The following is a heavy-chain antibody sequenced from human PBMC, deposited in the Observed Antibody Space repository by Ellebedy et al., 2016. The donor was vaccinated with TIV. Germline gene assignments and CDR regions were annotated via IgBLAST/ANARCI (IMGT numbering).Heavy chain of an antibody. CDR2: LIENGRDT. CDR3: VRDYLLLVPTMFDS. J-gene: IGHJ4*02. Sequence: GESLKISCEASGFTFSSYAMSWVRQAPGKGLEFVSGLIENGRDTYYADSVKGRFTISRDNFRSTLFLQMNSLRAEDTAVYYCVRDYLLLVPTMFDSWGQGVLVTVSS. D-gene: IGHD5-12*01. V-gene: IGHV3-23*01. CDR1: GFTFSSYA.